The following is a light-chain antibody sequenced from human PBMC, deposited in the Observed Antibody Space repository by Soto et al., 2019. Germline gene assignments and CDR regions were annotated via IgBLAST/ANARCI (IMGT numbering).Light chain of an antibody. V-gene: IGKV3-15*01. J-gene: IGKJ5*01. CDR1: QSVSSSY. Sequence: ELVLTQFSGTVTSPTVARPILSGSSSQSVSSSYLAWYQQKPGQAPRLLIYGASTRATGIPARFSGSGSGTEFTLTIRSLQSEDFAVYYCQQYNNWPRITCGKGQRRAIK. CDR3: QQYNNWPRIT. CDR2: GAS.